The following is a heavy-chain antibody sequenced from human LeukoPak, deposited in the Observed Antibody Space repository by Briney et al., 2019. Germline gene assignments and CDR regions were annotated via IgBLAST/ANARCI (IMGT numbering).Heavy chain of an antibody. V-gene: IGHV3-21*01. CDR3: ARGDFDY. Sequence: GGSLRLSCVASGFTFSNYAISWVRQAPGKGLEWVSSISSSSSYIYYADSVKGRFTISRDNAKNSLYLQMNSLRAEDTAVYYCARGDFDYWGQGTLVTVSS. J-gene: IGHJ4*02. CDR2: ISSSSSYI. CDR1: GFTFSNYA.